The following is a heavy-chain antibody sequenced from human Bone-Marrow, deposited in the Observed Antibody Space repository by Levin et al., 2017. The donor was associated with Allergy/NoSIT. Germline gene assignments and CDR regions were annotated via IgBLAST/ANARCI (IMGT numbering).Heavy chain of an antibody. V-gene: IGHV3-30*02. CDR1: GFTFTAAG. J-gene: IGHJ4*02. CDR3: ARDRGDCSSGICYSDYFDY. Sequence: PGESLKISCEASGFTFTAAGMHWVRQAPGKGLEWVAIIHHDGSNKYYGDSVKGRFSITRDNSKNTLYLQMDSLRVEDTAVYYCARDRGDCSSGICYSDYFDYWGQGTLVTVSS. CDR2: IHHDGSNK. D-gene: IGHD2-15*01.